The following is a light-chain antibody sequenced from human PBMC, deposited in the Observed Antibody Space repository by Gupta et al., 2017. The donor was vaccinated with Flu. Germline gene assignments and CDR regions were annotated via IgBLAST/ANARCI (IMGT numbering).Light chain of an antibody. CDR2: GVN. CDR3: SSYRSSSTSFF. J-gene: IGLJ1*01. Sequence: QSALPQPPSVSGSPGQSIAISCTGTTSDVGANNYVSWYQQHPGKAPKVMIYGVNNRPSGVSDRFSGSKSGNTASLTISGLQAEDEADYYCSSYRSSSTSFFFGTGTKVTVL. V-gene: IGLV2-14*01. CDR1: TSDVGANNY.